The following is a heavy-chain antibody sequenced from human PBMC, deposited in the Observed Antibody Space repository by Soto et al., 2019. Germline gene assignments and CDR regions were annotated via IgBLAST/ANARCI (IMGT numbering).Heavy chain of an antibody. Sequence: SETLSLTCAVYGGSFSGYYWSWTRQPPGKGLEWIGEINHSGSTNYNPSLKSRVTISVDTSKNQFSLKLSSVTAADTAVYYCARAIVVVVAATPGHSYLGYWGQGTLITVSS. CDR3: ARAIVVVVAATPGHSYLGY. V-gene: IGHV4-34*01. CDR2: INHSGST. D-gene: IGHD2-15*01. CDR1: GGSFSGYY. J-gene: IGHJ4*02.